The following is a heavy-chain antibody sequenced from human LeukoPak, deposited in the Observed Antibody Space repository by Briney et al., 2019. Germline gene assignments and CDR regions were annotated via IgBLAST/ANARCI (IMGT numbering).Heavy chain of an antibody. CDR3: ARGPRNDP. V-gene: IGHV1-8*01. CDR1: GYPFTTYE. Sequence: ASVKVSCKTSGYPFTTYEINWVRQAAGQGLEWMGWVHPDTGYADYEQKFQGRVIMTSDTSVSTAYMELSSLRSDDTAVYFCARGPRNDPWGQGTLVTVSS. CDR2: VHPDTGYA. J-gene: IGHJ5*02. D-gene: IGHD1-14*01.